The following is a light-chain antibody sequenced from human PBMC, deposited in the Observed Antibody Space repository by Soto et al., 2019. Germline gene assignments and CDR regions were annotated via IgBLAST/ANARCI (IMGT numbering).Light chain of an antibody. CDR1: SSNIGAGYE. V-gene: IGLV1-40*01. CDR2: ENN. J-gene: IGLJ1*01. CDR3: QSYDSSLSGYV. Sequence: QSVLTQPPSVSEAPGQRVTISCTGSSSNIGAGYEAHWYQQVPGTAPKPLIYENNNRPSGVPDRFSGSKSGTSASLAITGLQADDEAEYYCQSYDSSLSGYVFGTGTKLTVL.